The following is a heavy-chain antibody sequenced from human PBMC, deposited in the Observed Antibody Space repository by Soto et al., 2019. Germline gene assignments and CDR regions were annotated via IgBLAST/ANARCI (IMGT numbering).Heavy chain of an antibody. CDR3: AKDPPSPWTANWVDP. J-gene: IGHJ5*02. CDR1: GFNFNTFA. D-gene: IGHD5-12*01. CDR2: ISSSGDRR. V-gene: IGHV3-23*01. Sequence: EEQVSESGGGLVQSGGSLRLSCAASGFNFNTFAMSWIRQAPGKGLEWVSHISSSGDRRDYADSVRGRFTISRDNSKNVLFLQMNSLRADDTATYYCAKDPPSPWTANWVDPWGKGTLVTVSS.